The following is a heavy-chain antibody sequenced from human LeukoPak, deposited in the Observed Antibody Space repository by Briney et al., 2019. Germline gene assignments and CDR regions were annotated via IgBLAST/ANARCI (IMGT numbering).Heavy chain of an antibody. Sequence: GGSLRLSCAASGFTFSSYEMNWVRQAPGKGLEWVSYISSSGGTIYYADSVKGRFTISRDNAKNLLHLQMNSLRGEDTAVYYCTRLRYGDYGWGQGTLVTVSS. J-gene: IGHJ4*02. CDR3: TRLRYGDYG. CDR1: GFTFSSYE. V-gene: IGHV3-48*03. D-gene: IGHD4-17*01. CDR2: ISSSGGTI.